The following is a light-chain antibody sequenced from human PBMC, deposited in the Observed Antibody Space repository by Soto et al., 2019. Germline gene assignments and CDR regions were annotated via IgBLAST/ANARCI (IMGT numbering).Light chain of an antibody. CDR1: SSDVGGFDH. J-gene: IGLJ1*01. CDR2: DVS. CDR3: CSYAGSSTYV. V-gene: IGLV2-14*03. Sequence: QSVLTQPASVSGSPGQSITISCTGASSDVGGFDHVSWYQQHPGKVPRLLIYDVSSRPSGVSDRFSGSKSGNTASLTISGLQAEDEADYYCCSYAGSSTYVFGTGTKVTVL.